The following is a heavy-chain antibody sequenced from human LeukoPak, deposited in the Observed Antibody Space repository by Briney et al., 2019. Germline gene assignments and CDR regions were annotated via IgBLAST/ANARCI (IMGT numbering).Heavy chain of an antibody. CDR3: ARPYCSSTSCYSFPY. Sequence: GESLKISCKGSGYSFTSYLVGWVRQMPGKSLEGVGVIYPGDSDTRYSPSFQGQVTISADKSISTAYLQWSSLKASATAMYYCARPYCSSTSCYSFPYWGQGTLVTVSS. D-gene: IGHD2-2*01. CDR2: IYPGDSDT. J-gene: IGHJ4*02. V-gene: IGHV5-51*01. CDR1: GYSFTSYL.